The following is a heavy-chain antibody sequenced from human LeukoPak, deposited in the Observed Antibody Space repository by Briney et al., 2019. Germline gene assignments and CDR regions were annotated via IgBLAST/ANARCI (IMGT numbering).Heavy chain of an antibody. CDR1: GGSISSYY. V-gene: IGHV4-59*01. J-gene: IGHJ5*02. D-gene: IGHD3-3*01. CDR2: IYYSGST. CDR3: ARGRYYDFWSGKSNWFDP. Sequence: KPSETLSITCTVSGGSISSYYWSWIRQPPGKGLEWIGYIYYSGSTNYNPSLKSRVTISVDTSKNQFSLKLSSVTAADTAVYYCARGRYYDFWSGKSNWFDPWGQGTLVTVSS.